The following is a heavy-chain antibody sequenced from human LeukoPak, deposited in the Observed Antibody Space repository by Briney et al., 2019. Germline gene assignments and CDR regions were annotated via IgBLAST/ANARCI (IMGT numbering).Heavy chain of an antibody. V-gene: IGHV3-21*01. D-gene: IGHD3-22*01. J-gene: IGHJ4*02. CDR3: ARSSPDYDSSGYFPSAPDY. Sequence: PGGSLRLSCAASGFTFSSYSMNWVRQAPGKGLEWVSSISSSSSYIYYADSVKGRFTISRDNAKNSLYLQMNSLRAEDTAVYYRARSSPDYDSSGYFPSAPDYWGQGTLVTVSS. CDR1: GFTFSSYS. CDR2: ISSSSSYI.